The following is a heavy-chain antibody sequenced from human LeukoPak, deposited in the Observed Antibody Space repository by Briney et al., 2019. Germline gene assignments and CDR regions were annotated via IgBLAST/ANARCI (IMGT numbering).Heavy chain of an antibody. CDR2: IKEDGSEK. CDR1: GFTFSSYW. CDR3: ARDKWNPGY. V-gene: IGHV3-7*01. Sequence: PGGSLRLSCAASGFTFSSYWMTWVRQAPGKGLEWVANIKEDGSEKNYVDSVKGRFTVSRDNAKNSLYLQMNSLRVEDTGVYYCARDKWNPGYWGQGTLVTASS. J-gene: IGHJ4*02. D-gene: IGHD1-20*01.